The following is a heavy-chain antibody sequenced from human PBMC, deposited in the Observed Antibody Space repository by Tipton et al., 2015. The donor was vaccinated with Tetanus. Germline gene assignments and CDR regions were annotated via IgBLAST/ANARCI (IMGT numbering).Heavy chain of an antibody. Sequence: GLVKPSQTLSLTCSVSGDSISSGGHYWGWIRQHPGKGLEWIGNIHYSGSTFYNPSLKSRVTISVDTSKNQFSLRLSSVTAADTAVYYCARDHGITWGGMGYYYGMDVWGQGTTVTVSS. V-gene: IGHV4-31*03. CDR2: IHYSGST. D-gene: IGHD3-16*01. J-gene: IGHJ6*02. CDR1: GDSISSGGHY. CDR3: ARDHGITWGGMGYYYGMDV.